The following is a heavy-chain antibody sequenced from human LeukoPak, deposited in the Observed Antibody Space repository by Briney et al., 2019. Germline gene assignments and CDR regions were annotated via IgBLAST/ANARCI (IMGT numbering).Heavy chain of an antibody. Sequence: PGGSLRLSCAASGFTVSSNYMSWVRQAPGKGLEWVSVIYSGGSTYYADSVKGRFTISRHNSKNTLYLQMNSLRAEDTAVYYCARSDYSGYDMYYFDYWGQGTLVTVSS. J-gene: IGHJ4*02. V-gene: IGHV3-53*04. D-gene: IGHD5-12*01. CDR2: IYSGGST. CDR1: GFTVSSNY. CDR3: ARSDYSGYDMYYFDY.